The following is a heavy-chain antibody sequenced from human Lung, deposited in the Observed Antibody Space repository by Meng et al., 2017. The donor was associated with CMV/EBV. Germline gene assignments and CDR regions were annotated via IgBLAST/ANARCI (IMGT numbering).Heavy chain of an antibody. CDR2: ISQSEGT. CDR3: ARQGRVYFDY. J-gene: IGHJ4*02. CDR1: GGSLRGVY. V-gene: IGHV4-34*10. Sequence: SXTLSLTCSVSGGSLRGVYWSWIRQPPGKGLEWIGEISQSEGTNYSPSLKSRLTMSIHTSEKRFSLQLNSVTAADTAVYYCARQGRVYFDYWGQGVLVTVSS.